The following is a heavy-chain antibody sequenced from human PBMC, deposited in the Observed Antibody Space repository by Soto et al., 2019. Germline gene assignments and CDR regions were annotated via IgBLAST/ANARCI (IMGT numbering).Heavy chain of an antibody. CDR1: GGSISSGGYS. Sequence: QLQLQESGSGLVKPSQTLSLTCAVSGGSISSGGYSWSWIRQPPGKGLEWIGYIYHSGSTYYNPSLKSRVTISVGRSKNQFSLKLSSVPAADTAVYYCARGIVWFGEGGAFDIWGQGTMVTVSS. V-gene: IGHV4-30-2*01. CDR3: ARGIVWFGEGGAFDI. D-gene: IGHD3-10*01. J-gene: IGHJ3*02. CDR2: IYHSGST.